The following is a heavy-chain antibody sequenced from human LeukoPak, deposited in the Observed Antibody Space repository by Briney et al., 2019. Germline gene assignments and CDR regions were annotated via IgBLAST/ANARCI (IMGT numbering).Heavy chain of an antibody. V-gene: IGHV5-51*01. CDR1: GYTFSDYW. D-gene: IGHD6-13*01. Sequence: GESLNISCMGSGYTFSDYWICWVRQMPGKGLEWMGVIYPSDSHNKCSPSFQGQVTISADKSINTAHLQWSSLKASDTAMYYCARHGTPAAAGSVFDIWGQGTMVTVSS. J-gene: IGHJ3*02. CDR3: ARHGTPAAAGSVFDI. CDR2: IYPSDSHN.